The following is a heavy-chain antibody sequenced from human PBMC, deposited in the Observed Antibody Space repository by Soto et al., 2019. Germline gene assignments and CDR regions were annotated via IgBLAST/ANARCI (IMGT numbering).Heavy chain of an antibody. D-gene: IGHD3-22*01. Sequence: SETLSLTGAVSGYSISSGYYWGWIRQPPGKGLEWIGSIYHSGSTYYNPSLKSRVTISVDTSKNQFSLKLSSVTAADTAVYYCARDNYYDSSGYSDYWGQGTLVTVSS. CDR1: GYSISSGYY. J-gene: IGHJ4*02. V-gene: IGHV4-38-2*02. CDR2: IYHSGST. CDR3: ARDNYYDSSGYSDY.